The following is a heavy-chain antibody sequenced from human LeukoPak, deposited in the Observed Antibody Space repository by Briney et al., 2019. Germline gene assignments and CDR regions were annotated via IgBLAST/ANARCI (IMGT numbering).Heavy chain of an antibody. CDR1: GFTFSSYT. J-gene: IGHJ3*02. V-gene: IGHV3-21*01. D-gene: IGHD1-26*01. CDR2: ITGSSDI. CDR3: ARGIVGATASPDAFDI. Sequence: PGGSLRLSCAASGFTFSSYTLNWVRQTPGKGLEWVSSITGSSDIYYADSVKGRFIISRDNAKNSLYLQMHNLRAEDTAVYYCARGIVGATASPDAFDIWGQGTMVTVSS.